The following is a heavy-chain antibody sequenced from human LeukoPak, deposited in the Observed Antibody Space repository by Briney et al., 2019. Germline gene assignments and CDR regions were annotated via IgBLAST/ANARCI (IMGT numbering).Heavy chain of an antibody. J-gene: IGHJ4*02. CDR3: ARLHYFGSGNYYNVGDY. D-gene: IGHD3-10*01. CDR2: IYPGNSDT. Sequence: GESLKISCKGSGYSFSSYWTGWVRQMPGKGLEWMGIIYPGNSDTRYSPSFQGQVTISADKSISTAYLQWSSLKASDTAMYYCARLHYFGSGNYYNVGDYWGQGTLVTVSS. V-gene: IGHV5-51*01. CDR1: GYSFSSYW.